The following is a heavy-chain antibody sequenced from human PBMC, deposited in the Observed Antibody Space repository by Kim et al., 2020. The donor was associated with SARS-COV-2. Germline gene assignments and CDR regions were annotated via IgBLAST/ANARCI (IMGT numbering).Heavy chain of an antibody. CDR3: TRYWTSDY. Sequence: GSENYYVDSVKGRFTISRDNSKNSVWLQMNSLRAEDTAVYYCTRYWTSDYWGQGTLVTVSS. J-gene: IGHJ4*02. V-gene: IGHV3-7*03. CDR2: GSEN. D-gene: IGHD1-1*01.